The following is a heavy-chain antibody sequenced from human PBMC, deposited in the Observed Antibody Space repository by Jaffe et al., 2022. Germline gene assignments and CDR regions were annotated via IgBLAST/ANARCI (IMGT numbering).Heavy chain of an antibody. CDR1: GGSFSGYY. CDR2: INHSGST. Sequence: QVQLQQWGAGLLKPSETLSLTCAVYGGSFSGYYWSWIRQPPGKGLEWIGEINHSGSTNYNPSLKSRVTISVDTSKNQFSLKLSSVTAADTAVYYCARGPNRHDYGGNSQGYYFDYWGQGTLVTVSS. CDR3: ARGPNRHDYGGNSQGYYFDY. D-gene: IGHD4-17*01. J-gene: IGHJ4*02. V-gene: IGHV4-34*01.